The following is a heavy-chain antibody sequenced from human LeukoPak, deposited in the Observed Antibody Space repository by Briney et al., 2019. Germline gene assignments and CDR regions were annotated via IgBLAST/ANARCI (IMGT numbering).Heavy chain of an antibody. Sequence: PSETLSLTCAVYGGSFSGYYWSWIRQPPGKGLEWIGEINHSGSTNYNPSLKSRVTISGDTSKNQFSLKLSSVTASDTAVYFCARVGYSYVINDWSRTGLGAYPTKYYYHMDVWGKGTTVTVSS. CDR1: GGSFSGYY. CDR3: ARVGYSYVINDWSRTGLGAYPTKYYYHMDV. J-gene: IGHJ6*03. CDR2: INHSGST. V-gene: IGHV4-34*01. D-gene: IGHD5-18*01.